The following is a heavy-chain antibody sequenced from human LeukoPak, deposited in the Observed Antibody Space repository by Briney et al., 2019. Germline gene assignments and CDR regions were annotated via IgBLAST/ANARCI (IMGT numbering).Heavy chain of an antibody. D-gene: IGHD5-12*01. CDR2: IYYTGST. J-gene: IGHJ3*02. CDR3: ARVYGAGYDFRGAFDI. CDR1: GDSISTYY. Sequence: SETLSLTCTVSGDSISTYYWSWIRQPPGKKLEWIGYIYYTGSTNYNPSLKSRLTISVDTSKNQFSLKLSSVTAADTAVYYCARVYGAGYDFRGAFDIWGLGTMVTVSS. V-gene: IGHV4-59*01.